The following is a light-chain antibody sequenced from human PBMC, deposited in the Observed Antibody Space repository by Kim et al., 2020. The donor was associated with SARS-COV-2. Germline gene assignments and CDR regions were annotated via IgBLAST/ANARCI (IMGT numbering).Light chain of an antibody. CDR3: SSFRSGNTLL. CDR2: DVD. J-gene: IGLJ3*02. CDR1: RSDVAAYNF. V-gene: IGLV2-14*04. Sequence: GQSITISCTSTRSDVAAYNFVSWYQQHPGEAPKVIIYDVDNRPSGVSNRFSGSKSGNTASLTISEVQAEDEADYYCSSFRSGNTLLFSGGTQLTVL.